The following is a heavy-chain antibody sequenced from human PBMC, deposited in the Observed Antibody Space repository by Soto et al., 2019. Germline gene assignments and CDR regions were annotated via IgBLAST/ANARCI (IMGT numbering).Heavy chain of an antibody. D-gene: IGHD2-2*01. CDR2: ISAYNGNT. Sequence: QVQLVQSGAEVKKPGASVKVSCKASGYKFTSYGISWVRQAPGQGLEWMGWISAYNGNTNYAQKLQGRVTMTTVTTTSTDYMELRSRRSDDTAVYYCARYLMPDCISAGCPRFDRWGQGTLVVVSS. V-gene: IGHV1-18*01. J-gene: IGHJ5*02. CDR3: ARYLMPDCISAGCPRFDR. CDR1: GYKFTSYG.